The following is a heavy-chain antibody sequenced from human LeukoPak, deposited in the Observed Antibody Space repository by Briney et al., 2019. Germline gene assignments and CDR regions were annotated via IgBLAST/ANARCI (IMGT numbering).Heavy chain of an antibody. J-gene: IGHJ4*02. CDR3: AKGLADFDY. CDR1: GFTFSGSA. V-gene: IGHV3-23*01. Sequence: GGSLRLSCAASGFTFSGSAMHWVRQASGKGLEWVSAISGSGGSTYYADSVKGRFTTSRDNSKNTLYLQMNSLRAEDTAVYYCAKGLADFDYWGQGTLVTVSS. CDR2: ISGSGGST.